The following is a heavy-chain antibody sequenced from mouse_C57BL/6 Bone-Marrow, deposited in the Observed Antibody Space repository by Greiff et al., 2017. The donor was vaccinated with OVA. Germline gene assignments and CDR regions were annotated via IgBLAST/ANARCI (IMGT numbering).Heavy chain of an antibody. CDR3: ARGDYGSSPWFAY. D-gene: IGHD1-1*01. V-gene: IGHV1-42*01. J-gene: IGHJ3*01. Sequence: EVQGVESGPELVKPGASVKISCKASGYSFTGYYMNWVKQSPEKSLEWIGEINPSTGGTTYNQKFKAKATLTVDKSSSTAYMQLKSLTSEDSAVYYCARGDYGSSPWFAYWGQGTLVTVSA. CDR1: GYSFTGYY. CDR2: INPSTGGT.